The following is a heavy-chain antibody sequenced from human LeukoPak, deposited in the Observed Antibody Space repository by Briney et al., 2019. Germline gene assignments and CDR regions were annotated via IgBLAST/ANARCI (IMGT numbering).Heavy chain of an antibody. CDR1: GFTFSSYW. CDR3: ASDHGYQGY. CDR2: IKQDGSEK. V-gene: IGHV3-7*01. J-gene: IGHJ4*02. Sequence: LPGGSLRLSCAASGFTFSSYWMSWVRQAPGKGLEWVANIKQDGSEKYYVASVTGRFTIFRDNAKNSLYLLMNSLRAEDTAVYYCASDHGYQGYWGQGTLVTVSS. D-gene: IGHD5-24*01.